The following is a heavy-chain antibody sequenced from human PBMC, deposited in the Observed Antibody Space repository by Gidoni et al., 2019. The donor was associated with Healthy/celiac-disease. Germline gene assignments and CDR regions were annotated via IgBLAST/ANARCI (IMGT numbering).Heavy chain of an antibody. J-gene: IGHJ2*01. Sequence: QLQLQESGPGLVKPSETLSLTCTVSGGSISSRSYSWAWTRQHPWKGLEWIGSIYYSGSTHYIPHIRGRVTISIDTSKNQFSLKLSPVTAADTAVYYCARNNDDYAWGSYRSAYGHFDLWGRGTLVTVSS. V-gene: IGHV4-39*07. D-gene: IGHD3-16*02. CDR2: IYYSGST. CDR1: GGSISSRSYS. CDR3: ARNNDDYAWGSYRSAYGHFDL.